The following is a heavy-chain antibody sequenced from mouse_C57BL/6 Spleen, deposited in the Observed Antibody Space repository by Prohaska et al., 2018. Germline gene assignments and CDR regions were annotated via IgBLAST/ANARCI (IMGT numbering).Heavy chain of an antibody. CDR1: GYTFTDYY. D-gene: IGHD4-1*01. Sequence: EVQLQQSGPELVKPGASVKISCKASGYTFTDYYMNWVKQSHGKSLEWIGDINPNNGGTSYNQKFKGKATLTVDKSSSTAYMELRSLTSEDSAVYYCARRRKLGGAMDYWGQGTSVTVSS. J-gene: IGHJ4*01. V-gene: IGHV1-26*01. CDR2: INPNNGGT. CDR3: ARRRKLGGAMDY.